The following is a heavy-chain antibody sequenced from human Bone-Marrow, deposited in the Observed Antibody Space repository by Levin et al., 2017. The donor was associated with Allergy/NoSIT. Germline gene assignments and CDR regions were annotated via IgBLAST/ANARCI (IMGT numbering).Heavy chain of an antibody. CDR2: IYYRGRT. CDR1: GGSISSDDYY. Sequence: PSQTLSLTCTVSGGSISSDDYYWSWIRQPPGKALEWIGYIYYRGRTSYNPSLRSRVSISVDTSKNQFSLQLNSVTAADTALYYCARDTVLRPDIIREYYYYGLDVWGQGTTVTVSS. D-gene: IGHD2-8*01. CDR3: ARDTVLRPDIIREYYYYGLDV. J-gene: IGHJ6*02. V-gene: IGHV4-30-4*01.